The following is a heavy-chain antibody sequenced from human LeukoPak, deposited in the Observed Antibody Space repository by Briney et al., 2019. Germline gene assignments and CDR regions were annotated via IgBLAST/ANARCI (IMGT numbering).Heavy chain of an antibody. CDR2: INNYNGNT. CDR1: GYTFISYG. CDR3: ARSGQNDY. J-gene: IGHJ4*02. D-gene: IGHD7-27*01. V-gene: IGHV1-18*01. Sequence: GASVKVSCKASGYTFISYGISWVRQAPGHGLEWMGWINNYNGNTNYAQKLQGRVTMTTDTSTSTAYMELRSLTSDDTAVFYCARSGQNDYWGQGTLVTVSS.